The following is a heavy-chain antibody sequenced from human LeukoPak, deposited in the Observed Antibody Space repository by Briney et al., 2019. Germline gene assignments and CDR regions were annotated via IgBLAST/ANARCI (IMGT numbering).Heavy chain of an antibody. D-gene: IGHD2-15*01. CDR2: IWYDGSNK. V-gene: IGHV3-30*02. Sequence: GGSLRLSCAASGITFRSYGMHWVRQAPGKGLEWVAYIWYDGSNKYYADSVKGRFTISRDNSRNTLFLQMNSLRAEDTAVYYCATDRATQYFDYWGQGTLVSVSS. J-gene: IGHJ4*02. CDR1: GITFRSYG. CDR3: ATDRATQYFDY.